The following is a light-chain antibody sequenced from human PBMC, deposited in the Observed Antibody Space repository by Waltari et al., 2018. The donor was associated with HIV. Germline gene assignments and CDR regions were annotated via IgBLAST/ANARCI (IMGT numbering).Light chain of an antibody. V-gene: IGLV7-46*01. Sequence: QAVVTQEPSLTVSPGGTVTLTCGSSTGAVTSGPYPYWFQQKPGQAPRTLIYDTTNKHSWTPARFAGSLLGGKAALTLSGAQPEDEADYYCLLSYSGARLVVFGGGTKLTVL. CDR1: TGAVTSGPY. CDR2: DTT. CDR3: LLSYSGARLVV. J-gene: IGLJ2*01.